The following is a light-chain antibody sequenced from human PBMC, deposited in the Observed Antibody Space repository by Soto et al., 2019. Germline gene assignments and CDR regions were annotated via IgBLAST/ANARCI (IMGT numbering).Light chain of an antibody. V-gene: IGKV3-20*01. CDR2: DSS. Sequence: EILLTQSPGTLSLSPGERATLSCRASQSVSSSYLAWYQQKPGQAPRLLIYDSSTRATGIPDRFRGSGSGTDFTLTINRLEPEDFAVYYCQQYGTSVYTFGQGTKLEIK. CDR3: QQYGTSVYT. J-gene: IGKJ2*01. CDR1: QSVSSSY.